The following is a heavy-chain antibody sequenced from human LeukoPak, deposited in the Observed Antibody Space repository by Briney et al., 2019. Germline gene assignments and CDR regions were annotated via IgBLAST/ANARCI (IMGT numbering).Heavy chain of an antibody. CDR1: GGSISSGGYY. V-gene: IGHV4-30-2*01. CDR3: AGIEYSSSSVDY. J-gene: IGHJ4*02. CDR2: IYHSGST. Sequence: ASQTLSLSCTVSGGSISSGGYYWSWIRQPPGKGLEWIGYIYHSGSTYYNPSLKSRVTISVDRSKNQFSLKLSSVTAADTAVYYCAGIEYSSSSVDYWGQGTLVTVSS. D-gene: IGHD6-6*01.